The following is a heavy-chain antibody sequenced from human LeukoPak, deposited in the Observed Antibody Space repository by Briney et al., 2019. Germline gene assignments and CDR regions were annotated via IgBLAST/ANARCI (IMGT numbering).Heavy chain of an antibody. D-gene: IGHD4-17*01. V-gene: IGHV3-15*01. CDR3: TTPPYDDYGEGDY. J-gene: IGHJ4*02. Sequence: KAGGSLRLSCAASGFTFSNAWMNWVRQAPGKGLEWVGHIKSKTDGGSTDYAAPVKGRFTISRDDSKNTLFLQMNSLKTEDTAVYYCTTPPYDDYGEGDYWGQGTLVTVSS. CDR1: GFTFSNAW. CDR2: IKSKTDGGST.